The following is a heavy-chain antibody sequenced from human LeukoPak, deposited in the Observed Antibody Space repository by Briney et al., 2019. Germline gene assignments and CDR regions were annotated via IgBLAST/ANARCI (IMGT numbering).Heavy chain of an antibody. D-gene: IGHD2-15*01. V-gene: IGHV3-49*04. CDR1: GFTFGDYA. J-gene: IGHJ4*02. CDR2: IRSKAYGGTT. CDR3: TRDQSFGYYDY. Sequence: GGSLRLSCTASGFTFGDYAMSWVRQAPGKGLGWVGFIRSKAYGGTTEYAASVKGRFTISRDDSKSIAYLQMNSLKTEDTAVYYCTRDQSFGYYDYWGQGTLVTVSS.